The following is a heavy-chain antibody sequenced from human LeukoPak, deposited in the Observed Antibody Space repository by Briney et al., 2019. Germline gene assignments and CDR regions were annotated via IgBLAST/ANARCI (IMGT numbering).Heavy chain of an antibody. Sequence: GGSLRLSCAASGFKFSNHWMHWVRQSPGKGLEWVSAISGSGGSTYYADSVKGRFTISRDNSKNTLYLQMNSLRAEDTAVYYCAKDSFPFIPAAENWFDPWGQGTLVTVSS. D-gene: IGHD2-2*01. CDR1: GFKFSNHW. CDR3: AKDSFPFIPAAENWFDP. J-gene: IGHJ5*02. V-gene: IGHV3-23*01. CDR2: ISGSGGST.